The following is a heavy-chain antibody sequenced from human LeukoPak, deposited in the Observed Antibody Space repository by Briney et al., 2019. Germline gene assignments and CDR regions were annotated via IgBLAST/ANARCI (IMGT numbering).Heavy chain of an antibody. CDR1: GVSISSSSYD. V-gene: IGHV4-39*01. J-gene: IGHJ4*02. Sequence: PSETLSLTCTVSGVSISSSSYDWGGIRQPPGKGLEWIGSMYDSGSTYYNPSLNSRVTISVATSKNQFSLKLSSVTAAATAVYYCARYYGSGTLADYWGQGTLVTVSS. CDR3: ARYYGSGTLADY. CDR2: MYDSGST. D-gene: IGHD3-10*01.